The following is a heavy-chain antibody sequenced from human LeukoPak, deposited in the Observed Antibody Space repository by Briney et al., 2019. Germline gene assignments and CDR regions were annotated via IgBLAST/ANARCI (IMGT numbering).Heavy chain of an antibody. CDR2: INHSGST. V-gene: IGHV4-34*01. CDR1: GGSFSGYY. D-gene: IGHD6-19*01. CDR3: ARGLDSSYFR. Sequence: SETLSLTCAVYGGSFSGYYWSWIRQPPGKGLEWVGEINHSGSTNYSPSLKSRVTISVDTSKNQFSLKLTSVTAADTAVYYCARGLDSSYFRWGQGTLVSVSS. J-gene: IGHJ1*01.